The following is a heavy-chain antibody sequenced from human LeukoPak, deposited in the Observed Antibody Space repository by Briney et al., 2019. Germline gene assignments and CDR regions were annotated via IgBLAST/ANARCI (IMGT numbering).Heavy chain of an antibody. V-gene: IGHV4-34*01. D-gene: IGHD6-13*01. CDR2: INHSGST. CDR1: GGSLSGYY. Sequence: SETLSLTCAVYGGSLSGYYWSWIRQPPGKGLEWIGEINHSGSTNYNPSLKSRVTISVDTSKNQFSLKLSSVTAADTAVYYCARGAIAAAGTQVDYWGQGTLVTVSS. CDR3: ARGAIAAAGTQVDY. J-gene: IGHJ4*02.